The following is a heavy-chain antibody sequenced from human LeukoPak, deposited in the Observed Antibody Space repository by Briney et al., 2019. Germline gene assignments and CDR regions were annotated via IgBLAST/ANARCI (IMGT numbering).Heavy chain of an antibody. J-gene: IGHJ6*02. CDR1: GFTVSSDF. CDR2: IYTGGTT. V-gene: IGHV3-66*01. CDR3: AKDSESGWNYYCYGMDV. Sequence: GRSLRLSCAASGFTVSSDFMTWVRQAPGKGLEWVSVIYTGGTTYYASSVKGRFTISRDNSKNTLYLQMNSLRGEDTAVYYCAKDSESGWNYYCYGMDVWGQGTTVTVSS. D-gene: IGHD6-19*01.